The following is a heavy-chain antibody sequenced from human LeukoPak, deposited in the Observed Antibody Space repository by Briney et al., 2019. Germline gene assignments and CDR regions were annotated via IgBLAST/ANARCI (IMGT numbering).Heavy chain of an antibody. CDR2: ISSSGSTI. CDR1: GFTFSDYY. D-gene: IGHD3-22*01. Sequence: NPGGSLRLSCAASGFTFSDYYMSWIRQAPGKGLEWVSYISSSGSTIYYADSVKGRFTISRDNAKNSLYLQMNSLRAEDTAVYYCAREYYYDSSGYYLPHIIDYWGQGTLVTVSS. J-gene: IGHJ4*02. V-gene: IGHV3-11*01. CDR3: AREYYYDSSGYYLPHIIDY.